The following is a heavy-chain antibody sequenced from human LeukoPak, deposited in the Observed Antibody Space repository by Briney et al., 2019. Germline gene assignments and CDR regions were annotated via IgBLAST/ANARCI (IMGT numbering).Heavy chain of an antibody. D-gene: IGHD1/OR15-1a*01. J-gene: IGHJ4*02. CDR3: ARMGGTTILIDY. V-gene: IGHV4-38-2*01. CDR1: GYSISTGYY. CDR2: TYHSGST. Sequence: SETLSLICVVSGYSISTGYYWGWIRQPPGKGLEWIGSTYHSGSTYYNPSLMSRVTISVDTSKNQFSLRLSSVTAADTAVYYCARMGGTTILIDYWGQGTLVTVSP.